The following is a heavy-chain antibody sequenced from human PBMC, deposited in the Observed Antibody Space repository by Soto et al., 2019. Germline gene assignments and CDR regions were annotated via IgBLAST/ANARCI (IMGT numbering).Heavy chain of an antibody. CDR3: ARTTRTAGTSDY. V-gene: IGHV1-3*01. CDR2: INAGNGNT. CDR1: GYTFTSYA. D-gene: IGHD6-13*01. Sequence: ASVKVSCKASGYTFTSYAMHWVRQAPGQRLEWMGWINAGNGNTKYSQKFQGRVTITRYTSASTAYMELSSLRSEDTAVYYCARTTRTAGTSDYWGQGTLVTVSS. J-gene: IGHJ4*02.